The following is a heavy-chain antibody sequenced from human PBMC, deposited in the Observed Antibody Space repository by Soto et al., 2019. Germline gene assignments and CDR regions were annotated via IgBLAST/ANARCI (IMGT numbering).Heavy chain of an antibody. J-gene: IGHJ6*02. D-gene: IGHD6-13*01. Sequence: GGSLRLSCAASGFTFSSYAMSWVRQAPGKGLEWVSAISGSGGSTYYADSLKGRFTISRDDSKNTLYLQMNSLRAEDTAVYYCAKDQQLATSEYYGMDVWGQGTTVTVSS. V-gene: IGHV3-23*01. CDR1: GFTFSSYA. CDR2: ISGSGGST. CDR3: AKDQQLATSEYYGMDV.